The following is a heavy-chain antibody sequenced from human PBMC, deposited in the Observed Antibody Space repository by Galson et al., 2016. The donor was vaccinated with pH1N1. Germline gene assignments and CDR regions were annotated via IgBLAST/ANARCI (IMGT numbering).Heavy chain of an antibody. J-gene: IGHJ5*02. CDR3: APGGDDYGGNPHWFDP. V-gene: IGHV1-69*04. CDR2: IVPITGVT. CDR1: GGTFRSYV. D-gene: IGHD4-23*01. Sequence: SVKVSCKASGGTFRSYVIIWVRQAPGQELQWMGRIVPITGVTNYAQQFQDRVTITADESTSTAYMELSSLRSEDTAVYYCAPGGDDYGGNPHWFDPWGQGTLVTVSS.